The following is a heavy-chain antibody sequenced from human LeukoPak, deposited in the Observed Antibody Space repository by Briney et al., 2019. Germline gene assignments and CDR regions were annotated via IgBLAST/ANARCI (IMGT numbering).Heavy chain of an antibody. D-gene: IGHD3-16*02. CDR3: AKDRGVWGSYRYYFGY. Sequence: GGSLRLSCAASGFTFSSYAMSWARQAPGKGLEWVSAISGSGGSTYYADSVKGRFTISRDNSKNTLYLQMNSLRAEDTAVYYCAKDRGVWGSYRYYFGYWGQGTLVTVSS. V-gene: IGHV3-23*01. J-gene: IGHJ4*02. CDR2: ISGSGGST. CDR1: GFTFSSYA.